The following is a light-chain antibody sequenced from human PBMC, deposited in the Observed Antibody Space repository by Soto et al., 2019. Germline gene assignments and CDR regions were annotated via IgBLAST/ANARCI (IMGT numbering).Light chain of an antibody. Sequence: EIVLKQSPGTLSLSPGERATLSCRASQSVNNYLAWYQQKPGQAPRLLIYDASNRATGIPARFSGSGSGTGFTLSISSLEPEDFAVYCCQQRGNWPWLTFGGGTRVEIK. CDR1: QSVNNY. CDR2: DAS. CDR3: QQRGNWPWLT. J-gene: IGKJ4*01. V-gene: IGKV3-11*01.